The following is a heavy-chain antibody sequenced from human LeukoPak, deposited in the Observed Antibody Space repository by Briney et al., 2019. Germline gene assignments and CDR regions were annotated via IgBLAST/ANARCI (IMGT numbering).Heavy chain of an antibody. V-gene: IGHV4-59*01. CDR1: GGSISDYS. CDR3: AREELAAGGVDY. Sequence: SETLSLTCTVSGGSISDYSWSWIRQPPGKGLEWIGNIYYSGSTNYNPSLKSRVTISVDTSKNQFSLKLSSVTAADTAVYYCAREELAAGGVDYWGQGTLVTVSS. J-gene: IGHJ4*02. D-gene: IGHD6-19*01. CDR2: IYYSGST.